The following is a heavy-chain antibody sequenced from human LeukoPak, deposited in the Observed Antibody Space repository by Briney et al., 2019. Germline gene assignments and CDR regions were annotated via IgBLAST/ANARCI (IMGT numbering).Heavy chain of an antibody. Sequence: SETLSLTCTVSTGSISSYYWSWIRQPQGKGLEWIGYIYYSGSTNYNPSLKSRVTISVDTSKNQFSLKLSSVTAADTAVYYCARCSGWYNWFDPWGQGTLVTVSS. CDR2: IYYSGST. J-gene: IGHJ5*02. CDR1: TGSISSYY. CDR3: ARCSGWYNWFDP. V-gene: IGHV4-59*01. D-gene: IGHD6-19*01.